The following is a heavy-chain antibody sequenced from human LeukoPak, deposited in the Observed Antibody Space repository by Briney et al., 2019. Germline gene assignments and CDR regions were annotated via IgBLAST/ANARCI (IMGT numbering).Heavy chain of an antibody. Sequence: GGSLRLSCAASGFTFSSYSMNWVRQASGKGLEGVSYISSSSSTIYYADSVKGRFTISRDNAKNSLYLQMNSLRAEDTAVYYCARDEADWSGDAFDIWGQGTMVTVSS. V-gene: IGHV3-48*01. D-gene: IGHD3-3*01. CDR2: ISSSSSTI. J-gene: IGHJ3*02. CDR1: GFTFSSYS. CDR3: ARDEADWSGDAFDI.